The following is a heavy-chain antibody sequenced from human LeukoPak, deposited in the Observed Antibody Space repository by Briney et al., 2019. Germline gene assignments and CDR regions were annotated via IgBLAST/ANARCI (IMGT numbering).Heavy chain of an antibody. CDR3: ARTYGYYYYYMDV. CDR1: GYILTRNW. Sequence: GESLKISCKISGYILTRNWIGWVRQVPGKGLEWMGLVYPGDYSDTKYSPSFQGQVTFSADKSISTAYLQWSSLKASDTAMYYCARTYGYYYYYMDVWGKGTTVTVSS. CDR2: VYPGDYSDT. D-gene: IGHD3-10*01. V-gene: IGHV5-51*01. J-gene: IGHJ6*03.